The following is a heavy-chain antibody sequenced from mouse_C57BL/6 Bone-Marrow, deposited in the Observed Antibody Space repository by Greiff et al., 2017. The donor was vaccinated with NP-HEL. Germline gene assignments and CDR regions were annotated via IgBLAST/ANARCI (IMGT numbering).Heavy chain of an antibody. V-gene: IGHV3-1*01. CDR3: ARTHLYYFDY. CDR2: ISYSGST. CDR1: GYSITSGYD. J-gene: IGHJ2*01. Sequence: EVQGVESGPGMVKPSQSLSLTCTVTGYSITSGYDWHWIRHFPGNKLEWMGYISYSGSTNYNPSLKSRISITHDTSKNHFFLKLNSVTTEDTATYYCARTHLYYFDYWGQGTTLTVSS.